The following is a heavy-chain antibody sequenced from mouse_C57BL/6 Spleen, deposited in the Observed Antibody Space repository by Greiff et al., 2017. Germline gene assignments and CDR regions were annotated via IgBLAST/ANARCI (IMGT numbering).Heavy chain of an antibody. CDR1: GYAFSSYW. V-gene: IGHV1-80*01. D-gene: IGHD1-1*01. Sequence: VQLQQSGAELVKPGASVKISCKASGYAFSSYWMNWVKQRPGKGLEWIGQIYPGDGDTNYNGKFKGKATLTADKSSSTAYMQLSSLTSEDSAVYFCARETPNTTVNWYFDVWGTGTTVTVSS. CDR3: ARETPNTTVNWYFDV. J-gene: IGHJ1*03. CDR2: IYPGDGDT.